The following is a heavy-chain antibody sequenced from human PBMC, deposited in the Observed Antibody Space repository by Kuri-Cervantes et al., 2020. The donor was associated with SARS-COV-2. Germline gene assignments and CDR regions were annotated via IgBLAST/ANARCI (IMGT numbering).Heavy chain of an antibody. CDR1: GVSVTGGTYY. CDR3: ARDPNANHNNWFDP. D-gene: IGHD4/OR15-4a*01. V-gene: IGHV4-61*10. J-gene: IGHJ5*02. CDR2: LDTSGSP. Sequence: SETLSLTCAVSGVSVTGGTYYWAWIRQPAGKGLEWIGHLDTSGSPTYNPSLKSRVTISVDTSKNQFSLKLSSVTAADTAVYYCARDPNANHNNWFDPWGQGTLVTVSS.